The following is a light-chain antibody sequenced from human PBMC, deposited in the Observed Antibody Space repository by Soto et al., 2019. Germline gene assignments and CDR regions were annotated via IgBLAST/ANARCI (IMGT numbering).Light chain of an antibody. V-gene: IGLV2-14*01. J-gene: IGLJ2*01. CDR2: EVS. CDR3: SSYKSGATLV. CDR1: SSDVGGYKH. Sequence: QSALTQPASVSGSPGQSITISCTGTSSDVGGYKHVAWYQQYPGKAPKLIIFEVSDRPSGVSNRFSGSKSGNTASLSISGLQPEDEADYYCSSYKSGATLVFGGGTKL.